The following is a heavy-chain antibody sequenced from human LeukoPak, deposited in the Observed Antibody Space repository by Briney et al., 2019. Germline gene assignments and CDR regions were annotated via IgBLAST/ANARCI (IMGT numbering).Heavy chain of an antibody. CDR1: GFTFSSYA. V-gene: IGHV3-23*01. CDR2: ISGSGGST. D-gene: IGHD6-13*01. J-gene: IGHJ6*03. Sequence: GGSLRLSCAASGFTFSSYAMSWVRQAPGKGLEWVSAISGSGGSTHYADSVKGRFTISRDNSKNTLYLQMNSLRAEDTAVYYCAKDSYSSSWYPLYYMDVCGNGTTVTVSS. CDR3: AKDSYSSSWYPLYYMDV.